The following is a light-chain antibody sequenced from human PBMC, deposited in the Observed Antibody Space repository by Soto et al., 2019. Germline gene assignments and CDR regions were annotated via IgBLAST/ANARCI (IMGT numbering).Light chain of an antibody. J-gene: IGLJ3*02. V-gene: IGLV2-23*01. CDR3: CSYAGSSTGV. CDR1: SSDVGSYNL. Sequence: QSALTQPASVSGSPGQSITISCTGTSSDVGSYNLVSWYQQHPGKAPKLMIYEGSKRPSGVSNRFYGSKSGNTASLTISGPQAEDEDNYSCCSYAGSSTGVFGGGTKLTVL. CDR2: EGS.